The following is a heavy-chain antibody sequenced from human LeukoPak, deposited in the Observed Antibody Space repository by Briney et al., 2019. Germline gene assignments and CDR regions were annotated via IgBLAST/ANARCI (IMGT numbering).Heavy chain of an antibody. D-gene: IGHD3-9*01. CDR2: INHSGIT. CDR1: GGSLRGFF. CDR3: ARFTGYLYFDY. Sequence: TASETLSLTCGVYGGSLRGFFWGGLRQPPGQGVEWIGEINHSGITNYNPSLKSRITMSVDTSKNQFSLKLTSVTAADTAVSFCARFTGYLYFDYWGQGTLVTVSS. V-gene: IGHV4-34*01. J-gene: IGHJ4*02.